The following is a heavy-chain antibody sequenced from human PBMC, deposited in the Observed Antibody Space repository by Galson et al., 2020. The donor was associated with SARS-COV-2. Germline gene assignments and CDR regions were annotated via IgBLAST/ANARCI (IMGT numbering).Heavy chain of an antibody. J-gene: IGHJ4*02. V-gene: IGHV1-46*01. CDR1: GCKITKYT. Sequence: SDTVPRQPSGCKITKYTLQNARHAPVPRLQSLAIINPRDDITAYAQKFQGRVTMTRDTSTSTVYMELSSLRPEDTAVYYCAREWGDTSSSVFDYWGRGTL. CDR2: INPRDDIT. D-gene: IGHD2-21*01. CDR3: AREWGDTSSSVFDY.